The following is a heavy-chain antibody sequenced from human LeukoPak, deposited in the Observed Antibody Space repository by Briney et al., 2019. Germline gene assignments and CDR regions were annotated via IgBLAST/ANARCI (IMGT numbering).Heavy chain of an antibody. J-gene: IGHJ5*02. V-gene: IGHV4-59*01. CDR2: IYYSGST. D-gene: IGHD3-10*01. CDR3: ARGGTMVRGVISWFDP. Sequence: SETLSLTCTVSGGSISSYYWSWIRQPPGKGLEWIGYIYYSGSTNYSPSLKSRVTISVDTSKNQFSLKLSSVTAADTAVYYCARGGTMVRGVISWFDPWGQGTLVTVSS. CDR1: GGSISSYY.